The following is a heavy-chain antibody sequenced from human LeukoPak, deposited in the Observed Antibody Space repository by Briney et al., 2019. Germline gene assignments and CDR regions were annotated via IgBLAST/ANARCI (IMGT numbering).Heavy chain of an antibody. CDR1: GFTFTDAW. CDR2: IKAKTDGGTT. D-gene: IGHD4-17*01. J-gene: IGHJ4*02. V-gene: IGHV3-15*01. CDR3: ARDWRESGDYEFVFDS. Sequence: GGSLRLSCEASGFTFTDAWMSWVRQPPGKRLEWVGRIKAKTDGGTTDYPAPVKGRFTISRDDSKNTLYLQMNSLKTEDTAVYYCARDWRESGDYEFVFDSWGQGTLVTVSS.